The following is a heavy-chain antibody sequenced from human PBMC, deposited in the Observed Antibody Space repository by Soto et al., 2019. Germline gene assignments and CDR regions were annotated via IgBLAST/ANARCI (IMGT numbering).Heavy chain of an antibody. D-gene: IGHD3-22*01. J-gene: IGHJ5*02. Sequence: SGPTLVNPTQTLTLTCTFSGFSLSTSGVGVGWIRQPPGKALEWLALIYWNDDKRYSPSLKSRLTITKDTSKNQVVLTMINMDPVDTATYYCAHRVTYYYDSSGYYWFDPWGQETLVTVSS. V-gene: IGHV2-5*01. CDR1: GFSLSTSGVG. CDR2: IYWNDDK. CDR3: AHRVTYYYDSSGYYWFDP.